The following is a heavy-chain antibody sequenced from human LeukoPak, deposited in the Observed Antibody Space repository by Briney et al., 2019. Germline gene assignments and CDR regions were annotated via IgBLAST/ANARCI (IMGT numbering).Heavy chain of an antibody. CDR2: ISGSGGST. V-gene: IGHV3-23*01. D-gene: IGHD3-9*01. Sequence: GGSLRLSCAASGFTFSSYAMSWVRQAPGKGLEWVSAISGSGGSTYYTDSVKGRFTISRDNSKNTLYLQMNSLRAEDTAVYYCAKDPYAILTGYRYYFDYWGQGTLVTVSS. CDR3: AKDPYAILTGYRYYFDY. J-gene: IGHJ4*02. CDR1: GFTFSSYA.